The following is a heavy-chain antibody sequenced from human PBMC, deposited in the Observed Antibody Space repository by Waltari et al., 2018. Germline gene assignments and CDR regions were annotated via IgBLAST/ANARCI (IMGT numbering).Heavy chain of an antibody. CDR3: AKYRPYYFDF. D-gene: IGHD2-21*01. J-gene: IGHJ4*02. V-gene: IGHV3-23*01. CDR1: RFTFSKFG. CDR2: IKTADDA. Sequence: DVQLLESGGGLVQLGESLRLSCAAFRFTFSKFGMSWVRQAPGKGLEWVSTIKTADDAYYADSVKGRFTISRDIFRNTLYLQMNSLRAEDTAVYYCAKYRPYYFDFWGQGALVTVSS.